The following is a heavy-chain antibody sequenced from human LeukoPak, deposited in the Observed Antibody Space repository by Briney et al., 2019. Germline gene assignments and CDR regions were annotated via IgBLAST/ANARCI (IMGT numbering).Heavy chain of an antibody. CDR3: AKAINYDILTGPFDY. Sequence: GRSLRLSCAASGFTFSSYGMHWVRQAPGKGLEWVAVISYDGSNKYYADSVKGRFTISRDNSKNTLYLQMNSLRAEDTAVYYCAKAINYDILTGPFDYWGQGTLVTVSS. V-gene: IGHV3-30*18. D-gene: IGHD3-9*01. CDR2: ISYDGSNK. J-gene: IGHJ4*02. CDR1: GFTFSSYG.